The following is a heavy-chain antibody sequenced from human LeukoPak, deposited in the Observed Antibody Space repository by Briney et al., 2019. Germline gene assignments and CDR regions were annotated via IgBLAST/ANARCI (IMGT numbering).Heavy chain of an antibody. CDR2: IYHSGST. Sequence: SETLSLTCAVSGGSISSSNWWSWVRQPPGKGLEWIGEIYHSGSTNYNPSLKSRVTISVDKSKNQFSLKLSSVTAADTAVYYCARCIVVVPAAILGRSVAFDIWGQGTMVTVSS. CDR3: ARCIVVVPAAILGRSVAFDI. D-gene: IGHD2-2*01. CDR1: GGSISSSNW. V-gene: IGHV4-4*02. J-gene: IGHJ3*02.